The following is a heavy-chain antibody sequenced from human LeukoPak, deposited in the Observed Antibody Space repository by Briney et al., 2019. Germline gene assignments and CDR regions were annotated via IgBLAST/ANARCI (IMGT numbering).Heavy chain of an antibody. Sequence: GGSLRLSCAASGFTFSSYSMNWVRQAPGKGLEWVSSISSSSSYICYADSVKGRFTISRDNAKNSLYLQMNSLRAEDTAVYYCARVGCSSTSCYNDYWGQGTLVTVSS. J-gene: IGHJ4*02. CDR3: ARVGCSSTSCYNDY. D-gene: IGHD2-2*02. CDR2: ISSSSSYI. V-gene: IGHV3-21*01. CDR1: GFTFSSYS.